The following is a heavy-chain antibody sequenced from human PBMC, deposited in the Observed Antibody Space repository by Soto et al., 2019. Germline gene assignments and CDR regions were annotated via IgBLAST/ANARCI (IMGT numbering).Heavy chain of an antibody. CDR1: GLTSRTFLAYD. CDR3: AKDYISSGWYVGVDYYYYGMDV. D-gene: IGHD6-19*01. CDR2: ISYDGSNK. V-gene: IGHV3-30*18. J-gene: IGHJ6*02. Sequence: GGSLRLSCAVPGLTSRTFLAYDMHWVRQAPGKGLEWVAVISYDGSNKYYADSVKGRFTISRDNSKNTLYLQMNSLRAEDKAVYYCAKDYISSGWYVGVDYYYYGMDVWGQGTTVTVSS.